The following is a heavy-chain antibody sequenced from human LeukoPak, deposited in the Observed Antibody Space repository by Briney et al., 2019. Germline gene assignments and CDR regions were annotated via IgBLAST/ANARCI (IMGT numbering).Heavy chain of an antibody. D-gene: IGHD1-26*01. CDR2: IYYSGST. J-gene: IGHJ4*02. CDR1: GGSINSSY. V-gene: IGHV4-59*01. Sequence: SETLSLTCTVSGGSINSSYWTSIRQPPGKGLEWIGYIYYSGSTDYNPSLKSRVTISADTSKNQSSLELSSVTAADTAVYYCAIQVGRVGATDYFDYWGQGTLVTVSS. CDR3: AIQVGRVGATDYFDY.